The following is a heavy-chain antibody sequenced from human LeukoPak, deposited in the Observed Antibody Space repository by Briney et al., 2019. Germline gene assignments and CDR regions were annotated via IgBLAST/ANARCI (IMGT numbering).Heavy chain of an antibody. Sequence: SETLSLTCTVSGGSISSSSYYWGWIRQPPGKGLEWIGSIYYSGSTYYNPSLKSRVTISVDTSKNQFSLKLSSVTAADTAVYYCARDLLTYCGGDCYPYWGQGTLVTVSS. CDR3: ARDLLTYCGGDCYPY. V-gene: IGHV4-39*07. J-gene: IGHJ4*02. CDR1: GGSISSSSYY. CDR2: IYYSGST. D-gene: IGHD2-21*02.